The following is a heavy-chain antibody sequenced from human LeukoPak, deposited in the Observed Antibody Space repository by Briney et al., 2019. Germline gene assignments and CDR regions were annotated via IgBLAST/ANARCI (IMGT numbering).Heavy chain of an antibody. CDR1: GYTFTSYA. Sequence: ASVKVSCKASGYTFTSYAMNWVRQAPGQGLEWMGWINTYTGNPTYAQGFTGRFVFSLDTSVSTAYLQISSLKAEDTAVYYCARGGRRAATIEDYYYYYMDVWGKGTTVTISS. J-gene: IGHJ6*03. CDR3: ARGGRRAATIEDYYYYYMDV. CDR2: INTYTGNP. V-gene: IGHV7-4-1*02. D-gene: IGHD5-12*01.